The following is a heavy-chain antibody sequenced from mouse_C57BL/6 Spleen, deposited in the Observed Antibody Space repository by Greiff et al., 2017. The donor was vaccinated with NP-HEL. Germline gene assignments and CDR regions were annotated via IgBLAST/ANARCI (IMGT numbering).Heavy chain of an antibody. V-gene: IGHV1-50*01. J-gene: IGHJ3*01. CDR1: GYTFTSYW. Sequence: QVQLQQPGAELVKPGASVKLSCKASGYTFTSYWMQWVKQRPGQGLEWIGEIEPSDSYTNYNPKFKGKATLTVDTSSSTAYMQRSSLTSEDSAVYYCANGYDEGAWFAYWGQGTLVTVSA. CDR2: IEPSDSYT. CDR3: ANGYDEGAWFAY. D-gene: IGHD2-2*01.